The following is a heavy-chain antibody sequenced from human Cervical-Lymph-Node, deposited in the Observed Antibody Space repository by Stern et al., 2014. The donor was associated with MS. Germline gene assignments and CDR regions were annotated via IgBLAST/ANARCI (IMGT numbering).Heavy chain of an antibody. V-gene: IGHV3-33*01. J-gene: IGHJ1*01. CDR1: GFTFSSYG. D-gene: IGHD4-23*01. CDR3: AREGGNTAEYFQH. CDR2: IWYDGSNE. Sequence: QVQLVESGGGVVQPGRSLRLSCAASGFTFSSYGMHWVRQAPGKGLEWVTVIWYDGSNEYYADSVKGRFTISRDNSKNKLYLQMNSLRAEDTAVYYCAREGGNTAEYFQHWGQGTLVTVSS.